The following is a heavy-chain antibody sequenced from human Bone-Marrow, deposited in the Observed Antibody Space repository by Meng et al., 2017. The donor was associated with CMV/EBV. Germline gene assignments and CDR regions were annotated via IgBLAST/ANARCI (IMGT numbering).Heavy chain of an antibody. V-gene: IGHV1-2*02. CDR1: GYTFTGYY. CDR3: ARDWGGYCGSTSCRTVEFAY. Sequence: ASVKVSCKASGYTFTGYYMHWVRQAPGQGLEWMGWINPNSGGTNYAQKFQGRVTMTRDTSISTAYMELSRLRSDDTAVYYCARDWGGYCGSTSCRTVEFAYWGQGPLVTGSS. CDR2: INPNSGGT. J-gene: IGHJ4*02. D-gene: IGHD2-2*01.